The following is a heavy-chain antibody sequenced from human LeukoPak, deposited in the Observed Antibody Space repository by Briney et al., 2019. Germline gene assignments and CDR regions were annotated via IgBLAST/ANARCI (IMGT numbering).Heavy chain of an antibody. V-gene: IGHV3-23*01. CDR3: VIWGDYDVLTGYYVPDY. CDR1: GFTFSNYA. J-gene: IGHJ4*02. Sequence: PGGSLRLSCVASGFTFSNYAMSWVRQAPGKGLEWVSAITGSGTNRYYADSLKGRFTTFRDNSKNTVFLQMNSLRHEDTAIYYCVIWGDYDVLTGYYVPDYWGQGTLVTVAS. D-gene: IGHD3-9*01. CDR2: ITGSGTNR.